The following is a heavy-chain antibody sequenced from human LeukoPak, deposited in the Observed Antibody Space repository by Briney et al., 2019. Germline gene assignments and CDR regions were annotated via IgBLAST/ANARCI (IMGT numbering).Heavy chain of an antibody. CDR3: ARAEAAFGGVIDPFDY. CDR1: GHTFTSYY. J-gene: IGHJ4*02. V-gene: IGHV1-46*01. CDR2: INTSGGRT. Sequence: GASLKVSCKASGHTFTSYYMHWVRQAPGQGLEWMGVINTSGGRTTSAQKFQGRGTMTRDTSTSTVYVELSSLRSEDTAVYYCARAEAAFGGVIDPFDYWGQGSLLTVSS. D-gene: IGHD3-16*02.